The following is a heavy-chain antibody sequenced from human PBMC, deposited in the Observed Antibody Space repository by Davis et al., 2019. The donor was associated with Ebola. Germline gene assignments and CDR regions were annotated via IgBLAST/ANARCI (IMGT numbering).Heavy chain of an antibody. CDR3: AREGITSWDPRYYYYYMDV. D-gene: IGHD1-20*01. V-gene: IGHV4-4*07. Sequence: SETLSLTCTVSGGSISSYYWSWIRQPAGKGLEWIGRIYTSGSTNYNPSLKSRVTMSVDTSKNQSSLKLSSVTAADTAVYYCAREGITSWDPRYYYYYMDVWGKGTTVTVSS. J-gene: IGHJ6*03. CDR1: GGSISSYY. CDR2: IYTSGST.